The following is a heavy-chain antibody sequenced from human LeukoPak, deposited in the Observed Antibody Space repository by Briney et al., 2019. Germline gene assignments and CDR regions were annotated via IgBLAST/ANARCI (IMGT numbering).Heavy chain of an antibody. Sequence: GGSLRLSCVTSGFTFSGYWMHWVRQGPEKGLELISRIDNDGHGIIYADSVKGRFTTSRDNVKNTLYLQMNSLRVEDTAVYYCAAGGGWDPSFGVVTHIDAWGKGTTVVVS. J-gene: IGHJ6*03. CDR3: AAGGGWDPSFGVVTHIDA. CDR2: IDNDGHGI. CDR1: GFTFSGYW. V-gene: IGHV3-74*01. D-gene: IGHD3-3*01.